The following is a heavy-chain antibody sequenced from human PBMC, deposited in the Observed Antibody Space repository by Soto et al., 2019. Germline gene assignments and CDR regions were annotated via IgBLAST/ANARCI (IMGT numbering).Heavy chain of an antibody. V-gene: IGHV3-23*01. D-gene: IGHD3-10*01. CDR2: ISASGGGT. Sequence: GGSLRLSCVTSGFTFSNYAMSWVRQAPGKGPEWVSAISASGGGTYYADSVKGRFTISRDNSRNTLFLQMNSLRAEDTALYYCAKDGYYYGSGSYLPNWFDPWSQGTLVTVSS. J-gene: IGHJ5*02. CDR1: GFTFSNYA. CDR3: AKDGYYYGSGSYLPNWFDP.